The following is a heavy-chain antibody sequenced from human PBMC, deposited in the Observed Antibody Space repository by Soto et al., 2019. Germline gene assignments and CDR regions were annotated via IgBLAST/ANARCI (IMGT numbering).Heavy chain of an antibody. J-gene: IGHJ4*02. CDR2: IRYDGTEK. Sequence: GGSLRLSCAASGFIFSSFALHGVRQAPGKGLEWVAVIRYDGTEKYNGDSVKGRFTISRDNSKNTVYLEMTSLKAEDTAVYYCARDFTQVGPLDFWGQGTLVTVSS. CDR3: ARDFTQVGPLDF. V-gene: IGHV3-33*01. CDR1: GFIFSSFA. D-gene: IGHD1-26*01.